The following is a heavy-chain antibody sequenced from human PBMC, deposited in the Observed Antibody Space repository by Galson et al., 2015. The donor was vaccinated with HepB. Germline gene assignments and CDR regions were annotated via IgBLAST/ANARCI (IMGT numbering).Heavy chain of an antibody. CDR2: ISTDSSYI. D-gene: IGHD7-27*01. CDR3: ARDPPLGTPFDY. J-gene: IGHJ4*02. V-gene: IGHV3-21*01. CDR1: GFTFSIYD. Sequence: SLRLSCATSGFTFSIYDMIWVRQAPGKGLEWVSSISTDSSYIYYADSVKGRFTISRDNAKNSLYLQMNSLRAEDTAVYYCARDPPLGTPFDYWGLGTLVTVSS.